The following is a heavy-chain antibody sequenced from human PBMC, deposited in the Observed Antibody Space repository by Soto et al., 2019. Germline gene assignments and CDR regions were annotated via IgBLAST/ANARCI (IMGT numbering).Heavy chain of an antibody. J-gene: IGHJ3*02. CDR3: PKEFFDSSGFYPSLDALDI. CDR2: ISNDGGDK. D-gene: IGHD3-22*01. Sequence: QVQLAESGGGVVQPGRSLTITCAASGFTLGTYGMHWVRQAPGKGLEWVAVISNDGGDKYYSDSVMGRFTISRDNSKNTLFLPMNSLRAEDTAVYFCPKEFFDSSGFYPSLDALDIWGQGTVVTVSS. CDR1: GFTLGTYG. V-gene: IGHV3-30*18.